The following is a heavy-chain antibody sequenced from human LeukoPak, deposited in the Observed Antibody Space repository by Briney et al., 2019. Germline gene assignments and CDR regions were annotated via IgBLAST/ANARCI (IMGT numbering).Heavy chain of an antibody. D-gene: IGHD6-19*01. V-gene: IGHV3-23*01. Sequence: QSGGSLRLSCAASGFTFSSYGMSWVRQAPGKGLEWVSAISGSGGSTYYADSVKGRFTISRDNSKNTLYLQMNSLRAEDTAVYYCAKAGAGNKGYYYYMDVWGKGTTVTISS. CDR3: AKAGAGNKGYYYYMDV. CDR2: ISGSGGST. J-gene: IGHJ6*03. CDR1: GFTFSSYG.